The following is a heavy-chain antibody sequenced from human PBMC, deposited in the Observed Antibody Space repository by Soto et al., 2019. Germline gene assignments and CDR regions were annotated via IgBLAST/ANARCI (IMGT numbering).Heavy chain of an antibody. CDR1: GFTFSSYS. Sequence: GGSLRLSCAASGFTFSSYSMNWVRQAPGKGLEWVSSISSSSSYIYYADSVKGRFTISRDNAKNSLYLQMNSLRAEDTAVYYCARDPESGYSSSWNDYWGQGTLVTVSS. D-gene: IGHD6-13*01. J-gene: IGHJ4*02. CDR2: ISSSSSYI. V-gene: IGHV3-21*01. CDR3: ARDPESGYSSSWNDY.